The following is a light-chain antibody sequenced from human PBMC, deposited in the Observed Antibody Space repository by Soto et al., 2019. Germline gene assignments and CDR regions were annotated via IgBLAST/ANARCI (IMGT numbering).Light chain of an antibody. V-gene: IGLV2-14*01. CDR2: EVS. CDR3: SSYTSSSTLGV. CDR1: SSDVGGYNY. J-gene: IGLJ2*01. Sequence: QSALTQPASVSGSPGQSITMSCTGTSSDVGGYNYVSWYQQHPGKAPKLMIYEVSNRPSGVSNRFSGSKSGNTASLTISGRQAEDEADYYCSSYTSSSTLGVFGGGTKLTVL.